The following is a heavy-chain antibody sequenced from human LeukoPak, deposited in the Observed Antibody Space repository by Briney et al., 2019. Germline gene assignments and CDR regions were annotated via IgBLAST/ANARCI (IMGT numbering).Heavy chain of an antibody. CDR1: GGSISNSNYY. J-gene: IGHJ4*02. V-gene: IGHV4-39*01. CDR3: AMVRGASDY. D-gene: IGHD3-10*01. CDR2: IYYTGST. Sequence: SETLSLTCTVSGGSISNSNYYWGWIRQPPGKGPEWIGNIYYTGSTYYNPSLKSRVTISVDTSKNQFSLKLSSVTAADTAVYYCAMVRGASDYWGQGTLVTVSS.